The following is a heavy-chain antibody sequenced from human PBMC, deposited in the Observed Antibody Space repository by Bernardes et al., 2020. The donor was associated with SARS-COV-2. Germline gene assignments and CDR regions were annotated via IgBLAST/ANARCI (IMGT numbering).Heavy chain of an antibody. Sequence: GGSLRLSCAASGFTFSDHYMDWVLQGPGKGLEWLSGISGSGGSTYYADSVKGRFTVSRNNSKDTLYLEMNSLKAEDTAIYYCAKCVQGSYAMDVWGQGTTVTVS. CDR3: AKCVQGSYAMDV. D-gene: IGHD1-1*01. CDR2: ISGSGGST. J-gene: IGHJ6*02. CDR1: GFTFSDHY. V-gene: IGHV3-23*01.